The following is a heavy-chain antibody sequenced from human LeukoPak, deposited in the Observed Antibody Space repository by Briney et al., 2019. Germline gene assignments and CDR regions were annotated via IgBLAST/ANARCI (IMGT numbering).Heavy chain of an antibody. CDR3: ARHASVDGNWPRPLDY. CDR1: GGSISSSSYY. J-gene: IGHJ4*02. Sequence: PSETLSLTCTVSGGSISSSSYYWGWIRQPPGKGLEWIGSIYYSGNTYYNPSLKSRVTISVDTSKNQFSLKLTSVTAADTAVYYCARHASVDGNWPRPLDYWGQGSLVTVSS. CDR2: IYYSGNT. V-gene: IGHV4-39*01. D-gene: IGHD6-19*01.